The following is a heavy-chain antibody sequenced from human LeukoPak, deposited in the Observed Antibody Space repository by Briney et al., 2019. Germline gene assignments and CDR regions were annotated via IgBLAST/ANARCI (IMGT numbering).Heavy chain of an antibody. CDR2: ISGSGGST. CDR1: GFTFSSYA. J-gene: IGHJ3*02. D-gene: IGHD6-19*01. CDR3: VRGGLAHAFDI. Sequence: GGSLRLSCAASGFTFSSYAMSWVRQAPGKGLEWVSAISGSGGSTYYADSVKGRFTISRDNSKSTLYLQMNSLRAEDTAVYYCVRGGLAHAFDIWGQGTMVTVSS. V-gene: IGHV3-23*01.